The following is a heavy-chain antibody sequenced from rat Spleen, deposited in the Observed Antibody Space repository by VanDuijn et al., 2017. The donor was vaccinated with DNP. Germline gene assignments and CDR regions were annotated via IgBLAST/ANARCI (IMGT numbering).Heavy chain of an antibody. CDR1: GFIFRDYN. Sequence: EVQLVESGGGLVQPGRSLKLSCAASGFIFRDYNMAWVRQAPKKGLEWVATIIYDGSSTYYRDSVKGRFTISRDNAKSTLYLQMDSLRSEDTDTYYCATSYVYYGPDYGGYFDYWGQGVMVTVSS. CDR2: IIYDGSST. D-gene: IGHD1-6*01. V-gene: IGHV5-7*01. CDR3: ATSYVYYGPDYGGYFDY. J-gene: IGHJ2*01.